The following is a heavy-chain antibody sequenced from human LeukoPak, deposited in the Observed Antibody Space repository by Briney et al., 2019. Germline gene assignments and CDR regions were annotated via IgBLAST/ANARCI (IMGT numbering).Heavy chain of an antibody. J-gene: IGHJ3*02. CDR3: AKDSLLWFGELLSDAFDI. CDR2: ISGSGGTT. V-gene: IGHV3-23*01. D-gene: IGHD3-10*01. Sequence: GGSLRLSCAASGFTFSSYAMSWVRQAPGKGLEWVSAISGSGGTTYYADSVKGRFTISRDNSKNTLYLQMNSLRAEDTAVYYCAKDSLLWFGELLSDAFDIWGQGTMVTVSS. CDR1: GFTFSSYA.